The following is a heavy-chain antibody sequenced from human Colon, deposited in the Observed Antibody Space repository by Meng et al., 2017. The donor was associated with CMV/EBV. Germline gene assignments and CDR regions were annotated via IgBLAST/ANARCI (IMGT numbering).Heavy chain of an antibody. D-gene: IGHD3-22*01. V-gene: IGHV3-74*03. Sequence: HWVQRAPGEAMVWVARISSDEYNMSYADLLRGRLTIAHNNYKNSLYLHMNTLRADDTAVYYCARAQTVHYYDDTGYSYDPFGLDVWGQGTTVTVSS. J-gene: IGHJ6*02. CDR2: ISSDEYNM. CDR3: ARAQTVHYYDDTGYSYDPFGLDV.